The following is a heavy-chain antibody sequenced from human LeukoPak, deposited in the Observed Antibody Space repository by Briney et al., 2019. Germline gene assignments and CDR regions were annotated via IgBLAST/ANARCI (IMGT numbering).Heavy chain of an antibody. J-gene: IGHJ5*02. D-gene: IGHD2-2*03. CDR3: ARHEVAFSGIPNANGDGYDT. V-gene: IGHV4-34*01. CDR1: GESFSGYY. CDR2: INQSGTT. Sequence: SETLSLTCAVYGESFSGYYWSWIRQPPGKGLEWIGEINQSGTTNYNPSLKSRVTISVDTSKNQFSLNLSSVTAADTAVYYCARHEVAFSGIPNANGDGYDTWGQGTLVVVSS.